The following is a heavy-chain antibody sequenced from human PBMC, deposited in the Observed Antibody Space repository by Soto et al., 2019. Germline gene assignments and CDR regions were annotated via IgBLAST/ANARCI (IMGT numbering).Heavy chain of an antibody. CDR1: GGSISSSSYY. CDR3: ARSSIRDYYFDY. J-gene: IGHJ4*02. Sequence: PSETLSLTCTVSGGSISSSSYYWGWIRQPPGKGLEWIGSMYYSGNTYYNPSLESRVTISVDTSKNQFSLKLNSVTAADTAVYFCARSSIRDYYFDYWSQGTLVTVSS. CDR2: MYYSGNT. D-gene: IGHD6-6*01. V-gene: IGHV4-39*01.